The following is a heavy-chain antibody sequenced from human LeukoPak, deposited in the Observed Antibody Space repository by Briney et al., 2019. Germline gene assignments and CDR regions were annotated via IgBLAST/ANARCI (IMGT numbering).Heavy chain of an antibody. V-gene: IGHV3-49*03. Sequence: GGSLRLSCTASGFTFGDYAMSWFRQAPGKGLEWVGFIRSKAYGGTTEYAASVKGRFTISRGDSKSIAYLQMNSLKTEDTAVYYCTSGHSSSWYAVLPDYWGQGTLVTVSS. CDR3: TSGHSSSWYAVLPDY. CDR1: GFTFGDYA. D-gene: IGHD6-13*01. J-gene: IGHJ4*02. CDR2: IRSKAYGGTT.